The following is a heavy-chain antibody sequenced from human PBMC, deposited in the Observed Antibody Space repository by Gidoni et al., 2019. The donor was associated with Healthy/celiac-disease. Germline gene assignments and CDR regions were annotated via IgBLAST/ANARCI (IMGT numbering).Heavy chain of an antibody. CDR1: GGSISSSSYY. Sequence: LVKPSETLSLTCTVSGGSISSSSYYWGWIRQPPGKGLEWIGSIYYSGSTYYNPSLKSRVTIFVDTSKNQFSLKLSSVTAADTAVYYCARRTIEYYDSSGYYPYAFDIWGQGTMVTVSS. CDR3: ARRTIEYYDSSGYYPYAFDI. D-gene: IGHD3-22*01. J-gene: IGHJ3*02. V-gene: IGHV4-39*01. CDR2: IYYSGST.